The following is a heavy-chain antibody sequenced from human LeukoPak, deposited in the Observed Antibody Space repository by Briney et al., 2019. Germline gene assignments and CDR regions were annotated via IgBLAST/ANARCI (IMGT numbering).Heavy chain of an antibody. D-gene: IGHD6-19*01. Sequence: GGSLRLSCAASGFTFINAWMTWVRQAPGKGLEWVSTFSETSSTSYADAVKGRVTISRDNSKNTLYLQLNSLRAEDTAVYYCAKLKQWQPQRYFFEYWGQGALVTVAS. V-gene: IGHV3-23*01. CDR2: FSETSST. CDR1: GFTFINAW. CDR3: AKLKQWQPQRYFFEY. J-gene: IGHJ4*02.